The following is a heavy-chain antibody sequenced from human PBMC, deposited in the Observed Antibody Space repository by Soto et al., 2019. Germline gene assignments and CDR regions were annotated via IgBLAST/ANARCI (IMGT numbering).Heavy chain of an antibody. CDR2: IIPILGIA. J-gene: IGHJ4*02. Sequence: QVQLVQSGAEVKKPGSSVKVSCKASGGTFSSYTISWVRQAPGQGLEWMGRIIPILGIANYEQKFQGRVTITADKSTSTAYMELSSLRSEDTAVYYCARTIKGVISNDWGQGTLVTVSS. CDR3: ARTIKGVISND. CDR1: GGTFSSYT. D-gene: IGHD3-16*02. V-gene: IGHV1-69*02.